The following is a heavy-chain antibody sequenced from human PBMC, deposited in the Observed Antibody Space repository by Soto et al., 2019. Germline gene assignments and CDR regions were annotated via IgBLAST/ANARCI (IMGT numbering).Heavy chain of an antibody. V-gene: IGHV4-30-2*01. J-gene: IGHJ3*02. CDR2: IYHSGST. Sequence: LSLTCAVSGGSISSGGYSWSWIRQPPGKGLEWIGYIYHSGSTYYNPSLKSRVTISVDRSKNQFSLKLSSVTAADTAVYYCAGRYSSSWDGGAFDIWGQGTMVTVSS. D-gene: IGHD6-13*01. CDR3: AGRYSSSWDGGAFDI. CDR1: GGSISSGGYS.